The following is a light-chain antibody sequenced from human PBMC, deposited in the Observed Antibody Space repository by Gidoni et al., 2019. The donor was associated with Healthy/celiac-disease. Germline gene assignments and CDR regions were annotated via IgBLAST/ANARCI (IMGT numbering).Light chain of an antibody. V-gene: IGKV4-1*01. Sequence: DVVMTQSPDSLAVSLGERATINCKSSQSVLYSSNNKNYLAWYQQKPRQPPKLLIYWASTRESGVPDRFSGSGSGTDFTLTISSLQAEDVAVYYCHQYYTTPRTFGGGTKVEIK. J-gene: IGKJ4*01. CDR1: QSVLYSSNNKNY. CDR2: WAS. CDR3: HQYYTTPRT.